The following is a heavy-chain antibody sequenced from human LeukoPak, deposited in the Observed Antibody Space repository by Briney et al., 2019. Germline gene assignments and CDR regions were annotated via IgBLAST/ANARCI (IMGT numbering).Heavy chain of an antibody. CDR1: GGSFSGYY. V-gene: IGHV4-59*01. Sequence: SETLSLTCAVYGGSFSGYYWSWIRQPPGKGLEWIGYIYYSGSTNYNPSLKSRVTISVDTSKNQFSLKLSSVTAADTAVYYCARDLADCSGGSCYIFHYYYYMDVWGKGTTVTVSS. J-gene: IGHJ6*03. D-gene: IGHD2-15*01. CDR2: IYYSGST. CDR3: ARDLADCSGGSCYIFHYYYYMDV.